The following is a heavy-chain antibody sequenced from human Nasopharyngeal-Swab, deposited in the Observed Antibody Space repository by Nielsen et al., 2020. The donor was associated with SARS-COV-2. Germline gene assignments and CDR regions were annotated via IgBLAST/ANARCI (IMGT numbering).Heavy chain of an antibody. CDR2: IDPSDSYT. CDR1: GYSFTSYW. Sequence: GESLKISCKGSGYSFTSYWISWVRQMPGKGLEWMGRIDPSDSYTNYSPSFQGHVTTSADKSISTAYLQWSSLKASDTAMYYCARFSSGTIPSVDYWGQGTLVTVSS. CDR3: ARFSSGTIPSVDY. V-gene: IGHV5-10-1*01. D-gene: IGHD1-7*01. J-gene: IGHJ4*02.